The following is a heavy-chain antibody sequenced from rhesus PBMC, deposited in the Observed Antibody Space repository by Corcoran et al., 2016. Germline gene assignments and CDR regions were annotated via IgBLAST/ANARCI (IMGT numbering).Heavy chain of an antibody. Sequence: DVQLVESGGGLVKPGGSLSLSCEASGFTFDDYSMRWVCQAQVKGLEWVSRISWKSGTIYYADCVKGLFTISRDNAKNALFLQMDRLRAEDTAVYYCTRDPSGLLLYGLDSWGQGVVVTVSS. D-gene: IGHD2-21*01. CDR1: GFTFDDYS. CDR2: ISWKSGTI. V-gene: IGHV3-134*01. CDR3: TRDPSGLLLYGLDS. J-gene: IGHJ6*01.